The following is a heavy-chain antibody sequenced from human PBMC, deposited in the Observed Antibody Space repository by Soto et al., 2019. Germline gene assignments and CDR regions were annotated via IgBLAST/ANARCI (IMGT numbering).Heavy chain of an antibody. Sequence: SETLSLTCTVSGGSISSYYWSWIRQPPGKGLEWIGYIYYSGSTNYNPSLKSRVTISADTSKNQFSLKLSSVTAADTAVYYCARGPPYYYGSGTVDDAFDIWGQGTMVTVSS. CDR2: IYYSGST. V-gene: IGHV4-59*01. CDR1: GGSISSYY. D-gene: IGHD3-10*01. CDR3: ARGPPYYYGSGTVDDAFDI. J-gene: IGHJ3*02.